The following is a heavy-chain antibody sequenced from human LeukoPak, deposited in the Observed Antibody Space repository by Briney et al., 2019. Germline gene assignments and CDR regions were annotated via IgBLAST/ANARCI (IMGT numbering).Heavy chain of an antibody. CDR1: GFTFSSYA. CDR2: ISYDGSNK. J-gene: IGHJ6*02. Sequence: PGGSLRLSCAASGFTFSSYAMHWVRQAPGKGLEWVAVISYDGSNKYYADSVKGRFTISRDNSKNTLYLQMNSLRAEDTAVYYCARDIVEPDYYYYYGMDVWGQGTTVTVSS. CDR3: ARDIVEPDYYYYYGMDV. V-gene: IGHV3-30-3*01. D-gene: IGHD2-15*01.